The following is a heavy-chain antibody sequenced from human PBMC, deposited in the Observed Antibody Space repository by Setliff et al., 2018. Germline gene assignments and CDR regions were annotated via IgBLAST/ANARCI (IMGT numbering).Heavy chain of an antibody. CDR2: IYYSGST. Sequence: PSETLSLTCSVSGVSTRSYCWSWIRQPPGKGLEWIGYIYYSGSTSYNPSLESRVSRSRVTSKNQFSLKLTSATAADTAVYYFARWHYSDYGATYAFDIWGQGTLVTVSS. CDR3: ARWHYSDYGATYAFDI. V-gene: IGHV4-59*01. D-gene: IGHD1-7*01. CDR1: GVSTRSYC. J-gene: IGHJ3*02.